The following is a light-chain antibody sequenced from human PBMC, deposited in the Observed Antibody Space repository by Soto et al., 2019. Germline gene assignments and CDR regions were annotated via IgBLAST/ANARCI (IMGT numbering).Light chain of an antibody. Sequence: QPVLTQPPSASGTPGQRVTISCSGSRSNIGSNYVYWYQQLPGTAPKLLIYRNNQRPSGVPDRFSGSKSGTSASLAISGLRSEDETDYYCAAWDDSLSAHVVFGGGTKLTVL. CDR1: RSNIGSNY. CDR2: RNN. V-gene: IGLV1-47*01. CDR3: AAWDDSLSAHVV. J-gene: IGLJ2*01.